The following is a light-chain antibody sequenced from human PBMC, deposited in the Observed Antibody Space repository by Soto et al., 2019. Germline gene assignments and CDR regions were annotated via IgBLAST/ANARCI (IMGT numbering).Light chain of an antibody. CDR3: AAWDDSLNVPYV. V-gene: IGLV1-44*01. Sequence: SVLTQPPSASGTPWQRVTISCSGSSSNIGSNTVNWYQQLPGTAPKLLIYSNNQRPSGVPDRFSGSKSGTSASRAISGLQSKDEADYYCAAWDDSLNVPYVFGTGTKVTV. J-gene: IGLJ1*01. CDR1: SSNIGSNT. CDR2: SNN.